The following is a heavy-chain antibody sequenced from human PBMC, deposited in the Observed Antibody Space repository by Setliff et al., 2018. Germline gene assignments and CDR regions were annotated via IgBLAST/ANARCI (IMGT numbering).Heavy chain of an antibody. CDR2: INHSGST. CDR3: ARGVYCSSTSCSPGLNWFDP. J-gene: IGHJ5*02. Sequence: SETLSLTCAVYGGSFSGYYWSWIRQPPGKGLEWIGEINHSGSTNYNPSLKSRVTISVDTSKNQLSLKLSSVTAADTAVYYCARGVYCSSTSCSPGLNWFDPWGQGTLVTVSS. V-gene: IGHV4-34*01. CDR1: GGSFSGYY. D-gene: IGHD2-2*01.